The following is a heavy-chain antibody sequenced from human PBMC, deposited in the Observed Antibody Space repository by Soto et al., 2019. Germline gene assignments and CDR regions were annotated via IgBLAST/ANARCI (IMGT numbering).Heavy chain of an antibody. J-gene: IGHJ3*02. CDR2: ISHDGINA. V-gene: IGHV3-30*18. CDR3: EKVPVDYYDGAGFRGYPYDI. CDR1: GFDLSYYG. Sequence: GGSLRLSCAASGFDLSYYGMHWVRQAPGKGLEWVAVISHDGINANYADSVQGRITISRDNSKNTVFLQMNGLRAEDTAVYYCEKVPVDYYDGAGFRGYPYDIWGQGTMVTVSS. D-gene: IGHD3-22*01.